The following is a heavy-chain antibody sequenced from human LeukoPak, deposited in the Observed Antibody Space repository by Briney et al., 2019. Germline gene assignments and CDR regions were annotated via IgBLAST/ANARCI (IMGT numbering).Heavy chain of an antibody. J-gene: IGHJ4*02. CDR2: ISGNGAHP. Sequence: GGSLRLSCEASEFILSSYAMSWVRQAPGKGLEWVSSISGNGAHPYYADSVKGRFTISRDNSKNTLYLQMNSLRAEDTAVYYCAKDLYRGYYYDSSGYISDYWGQGTLVTVSS. V-gene: IGHV3-23*01. CDR1: EFILSSYA. CDR3: AKDLYRGYYYDSSGYISDY. D-gene: IGHD3-22*01.